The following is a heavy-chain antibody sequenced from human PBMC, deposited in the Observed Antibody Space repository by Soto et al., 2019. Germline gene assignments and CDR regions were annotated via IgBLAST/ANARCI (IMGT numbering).Heavy chain of an antibody. V-gene: IGHV1-18*04. Sequence: QVVQSGEAVKEPGASMKVSCETSGYTFTRHGFSWVRQAPGRGLEWMGWISVVNGNTRFAPKFHDRVTLTTDTSTATAHMELGNLRSEDTATYYCVRDTGPYNYHYDAFDLWGQGTVITVSS. J-gene: IGHJ3*01. CDR1: GYTFTRHG. CDR3: VRDTGPYNYHYDAFDL. D-gene: IGHD5-18*01. CDR2: ISVVNGNT.